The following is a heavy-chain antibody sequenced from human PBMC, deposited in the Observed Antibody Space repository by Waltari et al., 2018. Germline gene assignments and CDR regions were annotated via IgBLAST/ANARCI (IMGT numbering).Heavy chain of an antibody. CDR2: INNDGSST. Sequence: EVQLVESGGGLVQPGGSQRLSCAASGFTFSRSWIHWVRQFPGKGLMWVARINNDGSSTVYADSVKGRFTISRDDAKNTVSLQMNNLSAEDTALYYCARAGLLGAFDVWGQGTMVTVSS. J-gene: IGHJ3*01. V-gene: IGHV3-74*03. CDR3: ARAGLLGAFDV. D-gene: IGHD2-15*01. CDR1: GFTFSRSW.